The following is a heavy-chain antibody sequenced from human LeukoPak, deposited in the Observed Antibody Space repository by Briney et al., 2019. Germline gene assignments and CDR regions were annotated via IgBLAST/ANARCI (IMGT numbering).Heavy chain of an antibody. CDR3: ARPYSSSSRNGMDV. Sequence: GGSLRLSCVASGFTFSSYGMHWVRQAPGKGLEWVAVIWYDGSKKNYGDSVKGRFSISRDYSKNTLFLQMNSLRAEDTAVYYCARPYSSSSRNGMDVWGQGTTVTVSS. V-gene: IGHV3-33*01. CDR1: GFTFSSYG. CDR2: IWYDGSKK. J-gene: IGHJ6*02. D-gene: IGHD6-6*01.